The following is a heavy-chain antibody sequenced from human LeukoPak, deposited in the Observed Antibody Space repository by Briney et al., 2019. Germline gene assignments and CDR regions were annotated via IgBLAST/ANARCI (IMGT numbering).Heavy chain of an antibody. V-gene: IGHV1-18*01. Sequence: ASVEVSCKASGYTFTSYGISWVRQAPGQGLEWMGWISAYNGNTNYAQKLQGRVTMTTDTSTSTAYMELRSLRSDDTAVYYCARTENGYSSGWYGGGLVDYWGQGTLVTVSS. D-gene: IGHD6-19*01. CDR2: ISAYNGNT. CDR3: ARTENGYSSGWYGGGLVDY. CDR1: GYTFTSYG. J-gene: IGHJ4*02.